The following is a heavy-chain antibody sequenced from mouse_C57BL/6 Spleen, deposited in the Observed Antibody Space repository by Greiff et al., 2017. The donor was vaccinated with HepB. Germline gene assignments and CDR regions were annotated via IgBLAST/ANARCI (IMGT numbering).Heavy chain of an antibody. D-gene: IGHD2-4*01. CDR1: GFTFSDYG. V-gene: IGHV5-17*01. CDR2: ISSGSSTI. Sequence: DVMLVESGGGLVKPGGSLKLSCAASGFTFSDYGMHWVRQAPEKGLEWVAYISSGSSTIYYADTVKGRFTISRDNAKNTLFLQMTSLRSEDTAMYYCASGLHGAMDYWGQGTSVTVSS. J-gene: IGHJ4*01. CDR3: ASGLHGAMDY.